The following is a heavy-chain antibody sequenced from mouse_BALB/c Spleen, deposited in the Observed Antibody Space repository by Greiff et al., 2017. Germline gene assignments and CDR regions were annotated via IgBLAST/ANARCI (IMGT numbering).Heavy chain of an antibody. CDR2: IRSKSNNYAT. CDR1: GFTFNTYA. D-gene: IGHD1-1*01. CDR3: VRPDYYGSSPWFAY. Sequence: EVHLVESGGGLVQPKGSLKLSCAASGFTFNTYAMNWVRQAPGKGLEWVARIRSKSNNYATYYADSVKDRFTISRDDSQSMLYLQVNNLKTEDTAMYYCVRPDYYGSSPWFAYWGQGTLVTVSA. J-gene: IGHJ3*01. V-gene: IGHV10-1*02.